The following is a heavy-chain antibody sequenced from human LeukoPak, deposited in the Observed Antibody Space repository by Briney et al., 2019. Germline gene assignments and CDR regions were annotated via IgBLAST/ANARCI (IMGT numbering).Heavy chain of an antibody. J-gene: IGHJ4*02. V-gene: IGHV3-9*01. D-gene: IGHD6-19*01. CDR2: ISWNSGSI. Sequence: GRSLRLSCAGSGFIFNSYAMHWVRQPPGKGLEWVSGISWNSGSIDYADSVKGRFTISRDNAKNSLYLQMNSLRVEDTAFYYCAKDNRRHYTSGPNPDSLHWGQGALVTVSS. CDR1: GFIFNSYA. CDR3: AKDNRRHYTSGPNPDSLH.